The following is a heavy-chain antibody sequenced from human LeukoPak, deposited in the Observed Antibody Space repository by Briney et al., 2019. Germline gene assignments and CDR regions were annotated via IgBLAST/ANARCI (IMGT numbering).Heavy chain of an antibody. D-gene: IGHD1-26*01. Sequence: GGSLRLSCAASGFTFSTYAMNWVRQAPGQGLEWVSGISGSGDNTYYADSVRGRFTISRDKSKSTVYLQMNSLGVEDTAIYYCARGRKLGATTYFFDYWGQGTLVTVSS. J-gene: IGHJ4*02. CDR3: ARGRKLGATTYFFDY. CDR2: ISGSGDNT. V-gene: IGHV3-23*01. CDR1: GFTFSTYA.